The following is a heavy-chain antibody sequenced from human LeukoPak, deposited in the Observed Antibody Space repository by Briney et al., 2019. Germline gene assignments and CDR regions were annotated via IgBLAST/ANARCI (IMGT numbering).Heavy chain of an antibody. CDR3: ARVVVGAFYYYYYMDV. CDR2: IYYSGST. D-gene: IGHD2-2*01. Sequence: SETLSLTCTLSGDSMSSYYWSWIRQPPGKGLQWIGYIYYSGSTNHNPSLKSRVIISVDRSKNQFSLRLTSVTAADTAVYYCARVVVGAFYYYYYMDVWGKGTTVIVS. V-gene: IGHV4-59*01. J-gene: IGHJ6*03. CDR1: GDSMSSYY.